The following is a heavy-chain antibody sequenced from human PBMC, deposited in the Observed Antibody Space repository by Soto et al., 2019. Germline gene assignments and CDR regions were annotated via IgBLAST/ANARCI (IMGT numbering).Heavy chain of an antibody. CDR2: IYYSGST. J-gene: IGHJ6*02. Sequence: PSETLSLTCTVSGGSVSSGSYYWSWIRLPPGKGLEWIGYIYYSGSTNYNPSLKSRVTISVDTSKNQFSLKLSSVIAADTAVYYCARTVDTAMDYYYYGMDVWGQGTTVTVSS. CDR3: ARTVDTAMDYYYYGMDV. V-gene: IGHV4-61*01. CDR1: GGSVSSGSYY. D-gene: IGHD5-18*01.